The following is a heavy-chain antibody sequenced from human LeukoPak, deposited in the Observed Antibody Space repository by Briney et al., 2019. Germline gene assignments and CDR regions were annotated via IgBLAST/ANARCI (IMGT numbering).Heavy chain of an antibody. CDR2: INDGDDGP. Sequence: GGSLRLSCTASGFTFSHYAMIWVRQTPGKGLEWVSAINDGDDGPYYADSVKGRFTISRDNSKNTLFLQMNNLGAEDTALYYCTRSLNYFTSGTSRRDFDSWGQGTLVTVSS. J-gene: IGHJ4*02. D-gene: IGHD3-10*01. CDR1: GFTFSHYA. CDR3: TRSLNYFTSGTSRRDFDS. V-gene: IGHV3-23*01.